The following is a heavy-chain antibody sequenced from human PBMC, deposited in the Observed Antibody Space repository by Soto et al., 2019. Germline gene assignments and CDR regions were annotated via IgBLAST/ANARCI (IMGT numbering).Heavy chain of an antibody. D-gene: IGHD6-19*01. CDR2: ISYDGSNK. CDR1: GFTFSTYG. J-gene: IGHJ4*02. V-gene: IGHV3-30*18. CDR3: AKDFSGWYGSSDYGF. Sequence: QVQLVESGGGVVQPGRSLRLSCAASGFTFSTYGMHWVRQAPGKGLEWVAVISYDGSNKYYEDSVKGRFTISRDNSKNTLYLKMNSLRAEDTAVYYCAKDFSGWYGSSDYGFWGQGTLVTVSS.